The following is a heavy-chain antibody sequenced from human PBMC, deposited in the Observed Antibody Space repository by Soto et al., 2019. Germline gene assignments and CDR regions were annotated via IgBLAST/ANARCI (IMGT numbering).Heavy chain of an antibody. CDR3: ARELMTTVTYFDY. J-gene: IGHJ4*02. Sequence: EVPLVESGGGLVQPGGSLRLSCAASGFTFSDHYMDWVRQAPGKGLEWVGRTRNKANSYTTEYAASVKGRFTISRDDSKNSLYLQMNSLKTEDTAVYYCARELMTTVTYFDYWGQGTLVTVSS. V-gene: IGHV3-72*01. CDR2: TRNKANSYTT. CDR1: GFTFSDHY. D-gene: IGHD4-17*01.